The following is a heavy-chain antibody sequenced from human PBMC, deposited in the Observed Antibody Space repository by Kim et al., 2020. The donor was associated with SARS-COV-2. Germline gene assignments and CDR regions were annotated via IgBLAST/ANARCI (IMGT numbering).Heavy chain of an antibody. J-gene: IGHJ6*03. CDR3: TRLTDYDFWSGYYNYYYYMAV. CDR2: IRSKANSYAT. D-gene: IGHD3-3*01. Sequence: GGALRLSCAASGFTFSGSAMHWVRQASGKGLEWVGRIRSKANSYATAYAASVNGRFTISRDDSKNTAYLQMNSLKTENTAVYYCTRLTDYDFWSGYYNYYYYMAVWGKGTTVTVSS. CDR1: GFTFSGSA. V-gene: IGHV3-73*01.